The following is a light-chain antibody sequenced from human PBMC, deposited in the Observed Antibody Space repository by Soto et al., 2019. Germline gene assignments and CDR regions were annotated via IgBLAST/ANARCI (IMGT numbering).Light chain of an antibody. Sequence: EIVLTQSPGTLSLSPGERATLSCGASQSVSNNLAWYQQKPGRAPRLLIYDASNRATGIPARFSGSGSGTDFTLTISSLEPEDFAVYYCQQRSNWPLLTFGGGTKVDIK. V-gene: IGKV3-11*01. CDR2: DAS. CDR3: QQRSNWPLLT. J-gene: IGKJ4*01. CDR1: QSVSNN.